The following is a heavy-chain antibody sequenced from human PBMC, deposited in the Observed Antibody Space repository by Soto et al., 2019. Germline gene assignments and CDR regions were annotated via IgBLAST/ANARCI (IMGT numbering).Heavy chain of an antibody. D-gene: IGHD4-17*01. J-gene: IGHJ5*02. Sequence: GGSLRLSCAASGFTFDDYAMHLVRQAPGKGLEWVSGISWNSGSIGYADSVKGRFTISRDNAKNSLYLQMNSLRAEDTALYYCAKAHYGYWFDPWGQGTLVTVSS. CDR3: AKAHYGYWFDP. V-gene: IGHV3-9*01. CDR2: ISWNSGSI. CDR1: GFTFDDYA.